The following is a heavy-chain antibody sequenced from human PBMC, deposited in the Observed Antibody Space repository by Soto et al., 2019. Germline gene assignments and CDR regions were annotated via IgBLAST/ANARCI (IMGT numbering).Heavy chain of an antibody. CDR3: ARDWRCVLGDCYSDYFGY. D-gene: IGHD2-21*02. CDR2: ISSSSSYT. Sequence: GGSRRFSCAPSGLTLSDYYMSWIRQAQGKGLEWFSYISSSSSYTNYADSVKGRFTISRDNAKNSLYLQINSLRAEDTAVYYCARDWRCVLGDCYSDYFGYWGQGTLVTVSS. J-gene: IGHJ4*02. V-gene: IGHV3-11*06. CDR1: GLTLSDYY.